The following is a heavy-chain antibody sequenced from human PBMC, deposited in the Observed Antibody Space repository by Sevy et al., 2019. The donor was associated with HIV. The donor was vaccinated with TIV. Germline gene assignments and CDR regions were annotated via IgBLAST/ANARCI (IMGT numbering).Heavy chain of an antibody. CDR3: ARVMGSSSPNYYYYYMDV. CDR2: INSDGSST. J-gene: IGHJ6*03. CDR1: GFTFSSYW. D-gene: IGHD6-13*01. V-gene: IGHV3-74*01. Sequence: GESLKISCVASGFTFSSYWMHWVRQAPGKGLVWVSRINSDGSSTSYADSVKGRFTISRDNAKNTLYLQMNSLRAEDTAVYYCARVMGSSSPNYYYYYMDVWGKGTTVTVSS.